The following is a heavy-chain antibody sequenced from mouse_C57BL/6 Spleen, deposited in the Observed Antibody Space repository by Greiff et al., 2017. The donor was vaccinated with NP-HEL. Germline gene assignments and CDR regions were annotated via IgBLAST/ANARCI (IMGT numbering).Heavy chain of an antibody. D-gene: IGHD2-12*01. Sequence: EVKLQESGPVLVKPGASVKMSCKASGYTFTDYYMNWVKQSHGKSLEWLGVINPYNGGTSSNQKFKGKATLTVDKSSSTAYMELNSLTSEDSAVYYCGREELPYAMDYWGQGTSVTVSS. CDR2: INPYNGGT. CDR1: GYTFTDYY. V-gene: IGHV1-19*01. J-gene: IGHJ4*01. CDR3: GREELPYAMDY.